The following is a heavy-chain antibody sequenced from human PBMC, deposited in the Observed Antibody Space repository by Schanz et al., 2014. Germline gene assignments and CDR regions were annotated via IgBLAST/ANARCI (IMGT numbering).Heavy chain of an antibody. D-gene: IGHD2-15*01. J-gene: IGHJ4*02. CDR2: ISSSSSYI. CDR1: GFTFSSYS. Sequence: EVQLVESGGGLVKPGGSLRLSCAASGFTFSSYSMNWVRQAPGKGLEWVSSISSSSSYIYYADSVKGRFTISRDNAKNSQYLQMNTLRAEDTAVYYCARDRGYCSGGSCLTFDYWGQGTLVTVSS. V-gene: IGHV3-21*01. CDR3: ARDRGYCSGGSCLTFDY.